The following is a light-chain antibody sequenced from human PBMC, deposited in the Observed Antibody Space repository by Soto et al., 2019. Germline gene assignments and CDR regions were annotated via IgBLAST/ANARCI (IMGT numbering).Light chain of an antibody. J-gene: IGLJ2*01. V-gene: IGLV2-14*01. CDR1: GSDVGGYNF. Sequence: QSALTQPASVSGSPGQSVTISCTGTGSDVGGYNFVSWYQHHPGKAPKLIIFEVTRGASGGSYRFSGSKSGNTASLTISGLQAEDEADYYCSSYTTYSTLVFGGGTKLTVL. CDR3: SSYTTYSTLV. CDR2: EVT.